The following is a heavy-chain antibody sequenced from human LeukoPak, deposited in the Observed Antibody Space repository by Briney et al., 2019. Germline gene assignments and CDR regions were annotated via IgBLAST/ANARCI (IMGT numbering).Heavy chain of an antibody. D-gene: IGHD6-19*01. V-gene: IGHV4-59*01. CDR2: IYKSGST. J-gene: IGHJ4*02. CDR3: ARHRVAGLLNYFDY. Sequence: PSETLSLTCSVSGGSINSDYWRWIRQPPGKGLEWIGYIYKSGSTNYNPSLKSRVTISLDTSRNQFSLRLSSVTAADTAVYYCARHRVAGLLNYFDYWGQGTLVTVSS. CDR1: GGSINSDY.